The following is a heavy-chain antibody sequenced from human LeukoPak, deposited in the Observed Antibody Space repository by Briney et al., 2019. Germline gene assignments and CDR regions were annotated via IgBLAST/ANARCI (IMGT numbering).Heavy chain of an antibody. CDR1: GFTFSSYG. J-gene: IGHJ5*02. D-gene: IGHD1-1*01. CDR2: IRYDGSNK. CDR3: AKDYDWVKEDWFDP. V-gene: IGHV3-30*02. Sequence: PGGSLRLSCAASGFTFSSYGMHWVRQAPGKGLEWVAFIRYDGSNKYYADSVKGRFTISRDNSKNTLYLQMNSLRAEDTAVYYCAKDYDWVKEDWFDPWGQGTLVTVSS.